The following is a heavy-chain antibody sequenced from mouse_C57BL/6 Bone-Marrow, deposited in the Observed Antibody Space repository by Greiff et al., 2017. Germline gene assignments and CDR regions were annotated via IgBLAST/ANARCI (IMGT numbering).Heavy chain of an antibody. J-gene: IGHJ1*03. CDR2: ISSGSSTI. CDR3: ARPEDYYGSSYGWYFDV. D-gene: IGHD1-1*01. V-gene: IGHV5-17*01. Sequence: EVHLVESGGGLVKPGGSLKLSCAASGFTFRDYGMHWVRQAPEKGLEWVAYISSGSSTIYYADTVKGRFPISRDNAKNTLFLQMASLRSEDTAMYYCARPEDYYGSSYGWYFDVWGTGTTVTVSS. CDR1: GFTFRDYG.